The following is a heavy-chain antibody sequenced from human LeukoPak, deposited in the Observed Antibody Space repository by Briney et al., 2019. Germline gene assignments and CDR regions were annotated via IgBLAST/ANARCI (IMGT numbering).Heavy chain of an antibody. CDR2: IYHSGST. D-gene: IGHD3-10*01. CDR1: GGSISSGGYY. J-gene: IGHJ4*02. Sequence: PSETLSLTCTVSGGSISSGGYYWSWIRQPPGKGLEWIGYIYHSGSTYYNPSLKSRVTISVDRSKNQFSLKLSSVTAADTAVYYCAKDFSSVVRGKDYWGQGTLVTVSS. CDR3: AKDFSSVVRGKDY. V-gene: IGHV4-30-2*01.